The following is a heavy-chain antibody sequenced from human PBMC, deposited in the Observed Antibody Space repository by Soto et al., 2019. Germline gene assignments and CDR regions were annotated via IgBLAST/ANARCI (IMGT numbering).Heavy chain of an antibody. Sequence: PGGSLILSCAASGFTVSSDYIIWVRQAPGKGLEWVSVISSGGSSTYYADSVKGRFTISRDNSKNTLYLQMNSLRAEDTAVYYCAARVRSSGWYADFDYWGQGALVTVSS. V-gene: IGHV3-53*01. D-gene: IGHD6-19*01. J-gene: IGHJ4*02. CDR3: AARVRSSGWYADFDY. CDR2: ISSGGSST. CDR1: GFTVSSDY.